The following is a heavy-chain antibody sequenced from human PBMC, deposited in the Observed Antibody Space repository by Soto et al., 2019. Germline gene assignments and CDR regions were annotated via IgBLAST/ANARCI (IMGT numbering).Heavy chain of an antibody. V-gene: IGHV4-4*07. CDR1: GGSMSKLD. CDR2: VYATGTS. J-gene: IGHJ5*02. D-gene: IGHD4-17*01. CDR3: VRDGSKTLRDCFDP. Sequence: XATLSLTCSVSGGSMSKLDWSWIRKTAGKGLEWMGRVYATGTSDYNPSLRSRIAMSVDISKKTFSLRLRSVTAADTGVYYCVRDGSKTLRDCFDPWGQGILVTVPS.